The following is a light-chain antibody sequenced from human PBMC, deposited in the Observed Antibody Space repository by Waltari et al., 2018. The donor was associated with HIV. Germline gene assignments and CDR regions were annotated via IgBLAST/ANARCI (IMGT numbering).Light chain of an antibody. Sequence: ESVLTQSPGTLSLSPGERATLSCRAGQSVSSSYLAWYQQQPGQAPRLLIYGASTRATGIPDRFSGSGSGTDFTLTISRLEPEYVAVYYCQQYGSSSWTFGQGTKVEIK. J-gene: IGKJ1*01. V-gene: IGKV3-20*01. CDR1: QSVSSSY. CDR3: QQYGSSSWT. CDR2: GAS.